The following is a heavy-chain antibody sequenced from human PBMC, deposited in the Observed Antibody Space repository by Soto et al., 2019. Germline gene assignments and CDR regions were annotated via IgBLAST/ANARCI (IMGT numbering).Heavy chain of an antibody. CDR3: ARDRWNRPAPSYYYYGMDV. CDR1: GFTLSSYA. J-gene: IGHJ6*02. CDR2: ISYDGSNK. D-gene: IGHD1-1*01. Sequence: GGSLRLSCAASGFTLSSYAMHWVRQAPGKGLEWVAVISYDGSNKYYADSVKGRFTISRDNSKNTLYLQMNSLRAEDTAVYYCARDRWNRPAPSYYYYGMDVWGQGTTVTVSS. V-gene: IGHV3-30-3*01.